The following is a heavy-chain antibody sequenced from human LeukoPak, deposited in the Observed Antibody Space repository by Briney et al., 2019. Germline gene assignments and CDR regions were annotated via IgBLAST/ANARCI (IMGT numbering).Heavy chain of an antibody. D-gene: IGHD6-13*01. Sequence: PGGSLRLSCAASGFRFNTYRMHWVRQAPGEGLAWVSLISSDGSKALYADSVQGRFTISRDNAKNTVYLQMSSLSAEDTAMYYCVRREAGGSNSCFYFDYWGQGTPVRVSS. CDR1: GFRFNTYR. CDR3: VRREAGGSNSCFYFDY. V-gene: IGHV3-74*01. CDR2: ISSDGSKA. J-gene: IGHJ4*02.